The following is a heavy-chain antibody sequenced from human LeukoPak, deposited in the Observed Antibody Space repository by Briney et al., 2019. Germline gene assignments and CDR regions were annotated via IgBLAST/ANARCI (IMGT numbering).Heavy chain of an antibody. CDR3: ARVGSTSLNYYYYYYMDV. D-gene: IGHD2-2*01. V-gene: IGHV4-39*07. CDR2: IYYSGST. J-gene: IGHJ6*03. CDR1: GGSISSSSYY. Sequence: SETLSLTCTVSGGSISSSSYYWGWIRQPPGKGLEWIGSIYYSGSTYYNPSLKSRVTISVDTSKNQFSLKLSSVTAADTAVYYCARVGSTSLNYYYYYYMDVWGKGTTVTVSS.